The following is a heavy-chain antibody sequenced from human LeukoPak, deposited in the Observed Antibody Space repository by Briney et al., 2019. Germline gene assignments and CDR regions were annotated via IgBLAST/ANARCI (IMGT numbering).Heavy chain of an antibody. D-gene: IGHD5-12*01. CDR3: ARGGLRFPH. Sequence: PSETLSLTCAVYGGSFSGYYWSWIRQTPGKGLEWIGEINHSGSTNYNPSLKSRVTISVDTSKNQFSLKLSSVTAADTAVYYCARGGLRFPHWGQGTLVTVSS. CDR2: INHSGST. J-gene: IGHJ4*02. V-gene: IGHV4-34*01. CDR1: GGSFSGYY.